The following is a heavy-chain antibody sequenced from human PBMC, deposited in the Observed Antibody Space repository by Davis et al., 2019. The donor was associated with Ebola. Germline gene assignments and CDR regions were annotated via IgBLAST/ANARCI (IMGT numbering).Heavy chain of an antibody. Sequence: GSLRLSCAASGFTFSSYSMNWVRQAPGKGLEWVAYISGGYTYYAESVKGRFTISRDSAKDSLYLHMDSLRDDDTAVYYCARVYNWGFDFWGQGTLVTVSS. V-gene: IGHV3-48*02. D-gene: IGHD1-20*01. CDR1: GFTFSSYS. CDR3: ARVYNWGFDF. CDR2: ISGGYT. J-gene: IGHJ4*02.